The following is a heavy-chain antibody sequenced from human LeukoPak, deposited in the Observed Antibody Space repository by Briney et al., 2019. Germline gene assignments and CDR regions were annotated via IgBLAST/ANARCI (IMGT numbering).Heavy chain of an antibody. CDR3: ARVGYDFWSGYENPFDY. Sequence: GSLRLSCAASGFTFSSYWMSWVRQAPGKGLEWIGYIYYSGSTNYNPSLKSRVTISVDTSKNQFSLKLSSVTAADTAVYYCARVGYDFWSGYENPFDYWGQGTLVTVSS. D-gene: IGHD3-3*01. V-gene: IGHV4-59*01. CDR1: GFTFSSYW. CDR2: IYYSGST. J-gene: IGHJ4*02.